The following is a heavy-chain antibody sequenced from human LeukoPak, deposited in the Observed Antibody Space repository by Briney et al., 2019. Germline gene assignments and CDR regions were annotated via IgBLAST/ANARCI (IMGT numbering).Heavy chain of an antibody. CDR1: GFTFSSFA. CDR3: AKEASGYGYYFDY. D-gene: IGHD3-10*01. CDR2: ISDSGGTT. V-gene: IGHV3-23*01. J-gene: IGHJ4*02. Sequence: GGSLRLSCAVSGFTFSSFAMSWVRQPPGKGLEWLSVISDSGGTTFYADSVKGRFTISRDNSKNTLYLQMNSLRADDTAVYYCAKEASGYGYYFDYWGQGTLVTVSS.